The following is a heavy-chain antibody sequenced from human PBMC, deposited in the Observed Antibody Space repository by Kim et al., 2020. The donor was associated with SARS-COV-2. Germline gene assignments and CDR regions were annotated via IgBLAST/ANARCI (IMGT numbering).Heavy chain of an antibody. Sequence: ASVKVSCKASGYTFTSYGISWVRQAPGQGLEWMGWISAYNGNTNYAQKLQGRVTMTTDTSTSTAYMELRSLRSDDTAVYYCARGVAVKLLWFGESNGGWVDPWGQGTLVTVSS. CDR3: ARGVAVKLLWFGESNGGWVDP. CDR2: ISAYNGNT. V-gene: IGHV1-18*01. J-gene: IGHJ5*02. D-gene: IGHD3-10*01. CDR1: GYTFTSYG.